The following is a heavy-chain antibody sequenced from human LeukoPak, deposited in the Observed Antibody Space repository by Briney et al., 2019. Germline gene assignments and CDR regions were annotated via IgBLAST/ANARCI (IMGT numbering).Heavy chain of an antibody. CDR1: GFTFSNYW. CDR3: ARGGYYSAWAEDY. V-gene: IGHV3-7*01. CDR2: INEDGSER. D-gene: IGHD3-22*01. J-gene: IGHJ4*02. Sequence: GGSLRLSCAASGFTFSNYWMGWVRQAPGRGLEWVANINEDGSERYYVDSVKGRFTISRDNGKNSLYLQINSLRAEDTAVFYCARGGYYSAWAEDYWGQGTLVTVSS.